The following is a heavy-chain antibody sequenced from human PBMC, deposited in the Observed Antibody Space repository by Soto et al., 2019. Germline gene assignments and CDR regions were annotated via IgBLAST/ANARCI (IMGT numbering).Heavy chain of an antibody. J-gene: IGHJ4*01. CDR1: GGSISVYY. CDR3: ARGVGSSRQRY. D-gene: IGHD3-9*01. V-gene: IGHV4-59*01. Sequence: PSETLSLTCTISGGSISVYYWSWIRQSPRQGLEWIGYVYDNGRPYYSPSLKSRVTISADTSKNQISLKLTSATAADTAVYYCARGVGSSRQRYWGLRTLVTVSS. CDR2: VYDNGRP.